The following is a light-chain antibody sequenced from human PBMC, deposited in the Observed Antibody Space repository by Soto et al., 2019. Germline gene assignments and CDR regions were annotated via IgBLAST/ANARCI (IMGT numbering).Light chain of an antibody. J-gene: IGKJ4*01. CDR2: GAS. CDR1: QTITSN. Sequence: EGGIWQPPATPSVSTGNTVTLSCRANQTITSNLACYQQKPGQAPRLLIYGASTRATGIPVRFSGSGSGTEFTLTISSLQSEDFAVYYCQHYNNWIASFGGGTKV. V-gene: IGKV3-15*01. CDR3: QHYNNWIAS.